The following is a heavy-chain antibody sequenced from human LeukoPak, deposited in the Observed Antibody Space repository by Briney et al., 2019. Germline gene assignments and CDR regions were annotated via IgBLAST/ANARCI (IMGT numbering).Heavy chain of an antibody. J-gene: IGHJ4*02. D-gene: IGHD5-18*01. V-gene: IGHV3-53*01. CDR1: GFTFSSYN. CDR3: ARGPETAMVPRY. CDR2: IYSGGST. Sequence: GGSLRLSCAASGFTFSSYNMNWVRQAPGKGLEWVSVIYSGGSTYYADSVKGRFTISRDNSKNTLYLQMSSLRVEDTAVYYCARGPETAMVPRYWGQGTLVTVSS.